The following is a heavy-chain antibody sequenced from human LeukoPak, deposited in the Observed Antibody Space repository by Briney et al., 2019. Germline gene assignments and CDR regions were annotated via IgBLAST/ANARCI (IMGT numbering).Heavy chain of an antibody. CDR1: GYSFTSYW. J-gene: IGHJ4*02. CDR3: ARGAGTYYYDSSGYYFDY. V-gene: IGHV5-51*01. CDR2: IYPGDSDT. Sequence: GESLKISCKGSGYSFTSYWIGWVRQMPGKGLEWMGIIYPGDSDTRYSPSFQGQVTISADKSISTAYLQWSSLKASDTAMYYCARGAGTYYYDSSGYYFDYWGQGTLVTVSS. D-gene: IGHD3-22*01.